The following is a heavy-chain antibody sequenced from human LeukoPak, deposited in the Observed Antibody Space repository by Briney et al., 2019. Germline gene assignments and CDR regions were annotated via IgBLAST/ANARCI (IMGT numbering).Heavy chain of an antibody. V-gene: IGHV4-30-2*01. CDR2: IYHSGST. Sequence: PSETLSLTCTVSGGSISSGGYYWSWIRQPPGKGLEWIGYIYHSGSTYYNPSLKSRVTISVDTSKNQFSLKLSSVTAADTAVYYCARESWVWKAAARSPGGWFDPWGQGTLVTVSS. D-gene: IGHD6-13*01. J-gene: IGHJ5*02. CDR1: GGSISSGGYY. CDR3: ARESWVWKAAARSPGGWFDP.